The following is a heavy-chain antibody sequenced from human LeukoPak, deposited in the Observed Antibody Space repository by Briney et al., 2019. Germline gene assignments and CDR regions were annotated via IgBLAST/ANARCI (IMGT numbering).Heavy chain of an antibody. D-gene: IGHD3-22*01. CDR3: ARDPENYYDSSGYPQPPLDH. CDR2: ISAYNGNT. CDR1: GYTFTSYG. Sequence: ASVKVSCKASGYTFTSYGISWVRQAPGQGLEWMGWISAYNGNTNYAQKLQGRVTMTTDTSTSTAYMELRSLRSDDTAVYYCARDPENYYDSSGYPQPPLDHWGQGTLVTVSP. V-gene: IGHV1-18*01. J-gene: IGHJ4*02.